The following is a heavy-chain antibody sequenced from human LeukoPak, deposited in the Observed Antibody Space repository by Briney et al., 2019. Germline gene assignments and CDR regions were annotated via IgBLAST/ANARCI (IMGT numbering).Heavy chain of an antibody. CDR1: RGYISNYY. D-gene: IGHD4-23*01. Sequence: SETLFLTCTVSRGYISNYYWSWIRQPAGKGLEWIGRINTSGSTNSNPSLKSRVTMSVDTSKNQFSLKLTSVTAADTAVYNCAREIATSGGNSRAFDYWGQGTLVTVSS. CDR3: AREIATSGGNSRAFDY. J-gene: IGHJ4*02. V-gene: IGHV4-4*07. CDR2: INTSGST.